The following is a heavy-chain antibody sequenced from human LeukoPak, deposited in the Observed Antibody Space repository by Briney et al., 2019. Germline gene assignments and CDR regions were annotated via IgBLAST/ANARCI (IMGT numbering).Heavy chain of an antibody. CDR2: ISYDRSNK. D-gene: IGHD2-15*01. V-gene: IGHV3-30-3*01. J-gene: IGHJ3*02. Sequence: GGSLRLSCAASGFTFSSYAMHWVRQAPGKGLEWVAVISYDRSNKYYADSVKGRFTISRDNSKNTLYLQMNSLRAEDTAVYYCARDSSPRADYSAAFDIWGQGTMVTVSS. CDR1: GFTFSSYA. CDR3: ARDSSPRADYSAAFDI.